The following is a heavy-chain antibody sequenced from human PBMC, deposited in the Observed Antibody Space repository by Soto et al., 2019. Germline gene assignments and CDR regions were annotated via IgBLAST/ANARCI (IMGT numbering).Heavy chain of an antibody. D-gene: IGHD6-25*01. Sequence: PGGSLRLSCAASGFTFSSYAMSWVRQAPGRGLDWVTAITGSGSSTYYADSVKGRFTISRDNSKDTLYLQMNTLRAEDTAVYYCAKGSASGSPYYFDYWGQGTLVTVSS. V-gene: IGHV3-23*01. CDR3: AKGSASGSPYYFDY. J-gene: IGHJ4*02. CDR1: GFTFSSYA. CDR2: ITGSGSST.